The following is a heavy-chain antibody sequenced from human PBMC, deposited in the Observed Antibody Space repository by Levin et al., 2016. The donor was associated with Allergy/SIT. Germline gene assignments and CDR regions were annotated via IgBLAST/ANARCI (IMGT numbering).Heavy chain of an antibody. CDR3: AKRTWRLYASGNHPGFDY. J-gene: IGHJ4*02. Sequence: WIRQPPGKGLEWVSAISGSGGSTYYADSVKGRFTISRDNSKNTLYLQMNSLRAEDTAVYYCAKRTWRLYASGNHPGFDYWGQGTLVTVSS. CDR2: ISGSGGST. D-gene: IGHD2-2*02. V-gene: IGHV3-23*01.